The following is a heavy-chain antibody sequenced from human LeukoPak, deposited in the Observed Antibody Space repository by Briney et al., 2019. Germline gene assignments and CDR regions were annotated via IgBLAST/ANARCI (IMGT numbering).Heavy chain of an antibody. CDR2: INPDGTNT. CDR3: ARGYRDV. CDR1: GLTFSSYC. J-gene: IGHJ6*02. V-gene: IGHV3-74*01. Sequence: GRSLSLSCAASGLTFSSYCMHWVRQVPGKGLVWVSRINPDGTNTNYADSVKGRFTISRDNAKNTLYLQMNSLRDEDTAVYYCARGYRDVWGQGTTVTVSS. D-gene: IGHD5-18*01.